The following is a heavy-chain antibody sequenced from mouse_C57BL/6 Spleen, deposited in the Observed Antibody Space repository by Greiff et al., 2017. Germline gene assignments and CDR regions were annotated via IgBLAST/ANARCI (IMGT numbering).Heavy chain of an antibody. V-gene: IGHV1-55*01. D-gene: IGHD3-3*01. CDR1: GYTFTSYW. J-gene: IGHJ3*01. CDR2: IYPGSGST. Sequence: QVQLQQPGAELVKPGASVTMSCKASGYTFTSYWITWVKQRPGQGLEWIGDIYPGSGSTNYNEKFKSKATLTVDTSSRTAYMQLSSLTSEDSAVYYCARGGPPNPLFAYWGQGTLVTVSA. CDR3: ARGGPPNPLFAY.